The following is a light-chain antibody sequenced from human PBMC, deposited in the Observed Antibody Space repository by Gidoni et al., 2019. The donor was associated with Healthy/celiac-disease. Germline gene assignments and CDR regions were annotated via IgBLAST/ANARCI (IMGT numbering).Light chain of an antibody. J-gene: IGKJ2*04. Sequence: DIQMTQSPSSLSASVGARVTITCRASQGIRNYLAWYQQKPGKVPKLLIYAASTLQSGVPARFSGSGSGTDFTLTISSLQPEDVATYYCQKYNSAPCSFXQXTKLEIK. CDR3: QKYNSAPCS. CDR2: AAS. CDR1: QGIRNY. V-gene: IGKV1-27*01.